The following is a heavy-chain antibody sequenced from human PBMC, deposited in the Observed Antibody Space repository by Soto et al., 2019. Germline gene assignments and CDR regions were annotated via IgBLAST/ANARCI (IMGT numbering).Heavy chain of an antibody. CDR3: AMTRTHYYNYGMDV. J-gene: IGHJ6*02. CDR2: IYSTGSK. V-gene: IGHV3-66*01. CDR1: GLTVSSKY. Sequence: SLRLSCAASGLTVSSKYMSWVRQAPGKGLEWVSSIYSTGSKYYADSVKGRFTISRDDSKNTLSLQMNSLRAEDTALYYCAMTRTHYYNYGMDVWGQGTTVTVSS.